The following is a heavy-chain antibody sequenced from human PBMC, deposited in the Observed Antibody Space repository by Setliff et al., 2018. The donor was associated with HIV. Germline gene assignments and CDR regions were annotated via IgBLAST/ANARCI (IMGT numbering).Heavy chain of an antibody. CDR2: MNPNSGNT. CDR3: ARGAWYTSGWYSSRYMDV. V-gene: IGHV1-8*02. J-gene: IGHJ6*03. CDR1: GYTFTSYD. Sequence: GASVKVSCKASGYTFTSYDINWVRQATGQGLEWMGWMNPNSGNTGYAQKFQGRVTMTRNTSISTAYMELSSLRSEDTAVYCCARGAWYTSGWYSSRYMDVWGKGTTVTVSS. D-gene: IGHD6-19*01.